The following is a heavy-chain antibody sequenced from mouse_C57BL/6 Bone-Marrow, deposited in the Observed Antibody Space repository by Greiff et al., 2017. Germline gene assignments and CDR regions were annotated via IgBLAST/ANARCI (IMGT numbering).Heavy chain of an antibody. D-gene: IGHD1-1*01. CDR3: AIGTTTVVATGCFDV. CDR1: GYTFTSYW. CDR2: IHPSASDT. J-gene: IGHJ1*03. Sequence: QVQLQQPGAELVKPGASVKVSCKASGYTFTSYWMHWVKQRPGQGLEWIGSIHPSASDTNSNHKFKGKATLTVDKSSSTAYMQLSSLTSEDSAVYYCAIGTTTVVATGCFDVWGTGTTVTVSS. V-gene: IGHV1-74*01.